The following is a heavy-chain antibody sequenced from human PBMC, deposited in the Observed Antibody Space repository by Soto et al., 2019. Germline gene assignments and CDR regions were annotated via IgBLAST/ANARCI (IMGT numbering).Heavy chain of an antibody. D-gene: IGHD3-16*02. CDR2: IIPIFGTA. J-gene: IGHJ5*02. V-gene: IGHV1-69*13. CDR1: GGTFSSYA. CDR3: ARANYDYVWGSYRYNWFDP. Sequence: SVKVSCKASGGTFSSYAISWVRQAPGQGLEWMGGIIPIFGTANYAQKFQGRVTITADESTSTAYMELSSLRSEDTAVYYCARANYDYVWGSYRYNWFDPWGQGTLVTVSS.